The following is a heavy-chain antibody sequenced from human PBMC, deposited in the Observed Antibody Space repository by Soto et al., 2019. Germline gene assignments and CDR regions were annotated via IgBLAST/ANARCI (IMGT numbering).Heavy chain of an antibody. V-gene: IGHV1-58*01. D-gene: IGHD3-3*01. J-gene: IGHJ6*02. Sequence: QMQLVQSGPEVKKPGTSVKVSCKASGFTFTSSAVQWVRQARGQRREWIGWIVVGSGNTNYAQKFQERVTITRDMSTRTAYMELSSLRSADTAVYYCAALEYDFWSGYPSGMDVWGQGTTVTVSS. CDR3: AALEYDFWSGYPSGMDV. CDR2: IVVGSGNT. CDR1: GFTFTSSA.